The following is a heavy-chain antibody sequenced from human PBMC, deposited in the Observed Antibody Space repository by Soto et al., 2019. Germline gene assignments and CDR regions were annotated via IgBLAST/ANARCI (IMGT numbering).Heavy chain of an antibody. Sequence: QVQLVQSGAEVKKPGASVKVSCKASGYTFSTWDIDWVRLATGQGLEWMGSMNTNSSNTEYAQKFQGRVTMTRDTCISTCYMELSSLRSEDTAIYYCARPVGGIAAAGNDYWGQGTLVTVSS. V-gene: IGHV1-8*01. CDR1: GYTFSTWD. CDR3: ARPVGGIAAAGNDY. J-gene: IGHJ4*02. CDR2: MNTNSSNT. D-gene: IGHD6-13*01.